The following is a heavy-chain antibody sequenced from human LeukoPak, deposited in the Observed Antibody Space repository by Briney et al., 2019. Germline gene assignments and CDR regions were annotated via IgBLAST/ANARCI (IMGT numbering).Heavy chain of an antibody. CDR2: IRSKANSYAT. D-gene: IGHD6-13*01. CDR1: GFTFSGSA. CDR3: TRRGYSSNHPNYYYYYMDV. J-gene: IGHJ6*03. V-gene: IGHV3-73*01. Sequence: GGSLRLSCAASGFTFSGSAMHWVRQASGKGLEWVGRIRSKANSYATAYAASVKGRFTISRDDSKNTAYLQMNSLKTEDTAVYYCTRRGYSSNHPNYYYYYMDVWGKGTTVTVSS.